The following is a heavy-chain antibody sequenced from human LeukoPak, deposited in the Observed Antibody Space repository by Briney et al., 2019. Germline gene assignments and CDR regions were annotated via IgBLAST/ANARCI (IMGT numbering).Heavy chain of an antibody. CDR2: IYYSGST. V-gene: IGHV4-39*07. CDR1: GFTFSSYS. D-gene: IGHD3-22*01. CDR3: ARSSAFYDSSGYYFDY. J-gene: IGHJ4*02. Sequence: GSLRLSCAASGFTFSSYSMNWVRQPPGKGLEWIGSIYYSGSTYYNPSLKSRVTISVDTSKNQFSLKLNSVTAADTAVYYCARSSAFYDSSGYYFDYWGQGTLVTVSS.